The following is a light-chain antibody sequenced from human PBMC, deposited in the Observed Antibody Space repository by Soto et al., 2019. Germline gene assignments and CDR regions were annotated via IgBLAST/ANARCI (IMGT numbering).Light chain of an antibody. CDR3: QQYGSSPRT. V-gene: IGKV3-20*01. CDR2: GAS. CDR1: QSVTSSY. Sequence: ESVLTQSPGTLYLSPGERATLSCRASQSVTSSYLAWYQLKPGQAPRLPIYGASSRATGIPDRFSGSGSGTDFTLTISRLDPEDFAVYFCQQYGSSPRTFGQGTKVDIK. J-gene: IGKJ1*01.